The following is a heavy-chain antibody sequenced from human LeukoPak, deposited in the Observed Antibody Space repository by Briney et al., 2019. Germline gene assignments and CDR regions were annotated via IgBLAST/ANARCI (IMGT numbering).Heavy chain of an antibody. Sequence: ASVKVSCTASGYSFTGYYMHWVRQAPGQGLEWMGWINPNSGGTNYAQKFQGRVTMTRDTSISTAYMELSRLRSDDTAVYYCASLAVTTDAFDIWGQGTMVTVSS. D-gene: IGHD4-17*01. CDR2: INPNSGGT. CDR1: GYSFTGYY. V-gene: IGHV1-2*02. J-gene: IGHJ3*02. CDR3: ASLAVTTDAFDI.